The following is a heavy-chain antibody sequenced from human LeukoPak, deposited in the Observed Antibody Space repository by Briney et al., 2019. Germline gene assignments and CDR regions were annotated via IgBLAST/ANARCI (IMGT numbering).Heavy chain of an antibody. D-gene: IGHD2-8*01. V-gene: IGHV4-34*01. CDR1: GGSFSGYY. CDR3: ARGESCANGVCYYWDY. J-gene: IGHJ4*02. CDR2: INHSGST. Sequence: SETLSLTCAVYGGSFSGYYWSWIRQPPGKGLEWIGGINHSGSTNYNPSLESRVTISVDTSKNQFSLKLSSVTAADTAVYYCARGESCANGVCYYWDYWGQGTLVTVSS.